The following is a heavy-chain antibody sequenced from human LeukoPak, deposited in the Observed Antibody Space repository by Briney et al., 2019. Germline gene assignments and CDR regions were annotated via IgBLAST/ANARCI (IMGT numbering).Heavy chain of an antibody. CDR1: GFTFSSYA. Sequence: GSSLRLSCAASGFTFSSYAMHWVRQAPGKGLEWVAVISYDGSNKYYADSVKGRFTISGDNSKNTLYLQMNSLRAEDTAVYYCAREKHSSGWYGRRYYFDYWGRGTLVTVSS. CDR3: AREKHSSGWYGRRYYFDY. V-gene: IGHV3-30*04. D-gene: IGHD6-19*01. CDR2: ISYDGSNK. J-gene: IGHJ4*02.